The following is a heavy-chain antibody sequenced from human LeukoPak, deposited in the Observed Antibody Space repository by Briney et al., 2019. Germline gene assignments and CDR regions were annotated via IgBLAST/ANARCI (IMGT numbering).Heavy chain of an antibody. D-gene: IGHD5-12*01. Sequence: PGGSLRLSCAASGFTFSDHYIDWVRQAPGKGLEWVGRSRNKANSYSTDYAASVKGRFTLSRDDSQNSLYLQMSSLETEDTAVYYCARGDDYKSTYFDNWGQGTLVTVSS. CDR3: ARGDDYKSTYFDN. CDR1: GFTFSDHY. CDR2: SRNKANSYST. J-gene: IGHJ4*02. V-gene: IGHV3-72*01.